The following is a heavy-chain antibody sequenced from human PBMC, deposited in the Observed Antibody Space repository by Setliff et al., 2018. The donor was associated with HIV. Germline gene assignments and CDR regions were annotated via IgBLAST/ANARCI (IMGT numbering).Heavy chain of an antibody. Sequence: PGGSLRLSCAASGFFFKNAWMRWVRQAPGKGLEWIGRTKSEADGWTEESAALLNGRFTISRDDSKNTLFLQMNSLKAEDTALYYCTTAGHGSLDFDYWGQGTRVTVSS. D-gene: IGHD1-1*01. CDR1: GFFFKNAW. J-gene: IGHJ4*02. V-gene: IGHV3-15*01. CDR3: TTAGHGSLDFDY. CDR2: TKSEADGWTE.